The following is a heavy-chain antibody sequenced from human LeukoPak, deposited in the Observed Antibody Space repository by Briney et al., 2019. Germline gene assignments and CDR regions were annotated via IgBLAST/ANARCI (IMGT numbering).Heavy chain of an antibody. J-gene: IGHJ4*02. D-gene: IGHD3-22*01. CDR2: ISAYNGNT. Sequence: ASVKDSCEASGYTFTSYGISWVRQAPGQGLEWMGWISAYNGNTNYAQKLQGRVTMTTDTSTSTAYMELRSLRSDDTAVYYCARVPRVVVIDYWGQGTLVTVSS. V-gene: IGHV1-18*01. CDR1: GYTFTSYG. CDR3: ARVPRVVVIDY.